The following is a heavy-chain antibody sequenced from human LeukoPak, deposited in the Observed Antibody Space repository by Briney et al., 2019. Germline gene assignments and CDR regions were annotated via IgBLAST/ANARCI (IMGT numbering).Heavy chain of an antibody. CDR1: GGTFTSYG. Sequence: ASVKVSCKASGGTFTSYGISWVRQAPGQGLEWMGWISAYNGNTNYAQKLQGRVTMTTDTSTSTAYMELRSLRSDDTAVYYCARARIAAAGTDFDYWGQGTLVTVSS. V-gene: IGHV1-18*01. J-gene: IGHJ4*02. CDR3: ARARIAAAGTDFDY. D-gene: IGHD6-13*01. CDR2: ISAYNGNT.